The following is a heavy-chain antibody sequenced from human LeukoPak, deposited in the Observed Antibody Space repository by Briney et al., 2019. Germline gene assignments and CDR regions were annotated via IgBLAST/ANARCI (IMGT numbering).Heavy chain of an antibody. Sequence: PGGSLRLSCAASGFSVSSSYMSWVRQAPGKGLEWVSLIYSGGSTYYADSVKGRFTISRDNSKNTMFLQRNSLRDEDTAVYYCARVIEARHFDYWGQGTLVTVSS. CDR3: ARVIEARHFDY. J-gene: IGHJ4*02. D-gene: IGHD6-6*01. CDR2: IYSGGST. CDR1: GFSVSSSY. V-gene: IGHV3-66*01.